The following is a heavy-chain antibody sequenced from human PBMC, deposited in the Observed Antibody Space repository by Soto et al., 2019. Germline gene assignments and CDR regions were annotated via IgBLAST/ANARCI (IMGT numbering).Heavy chain of an antibody. CDR3: ARERGASDTRWFDP. V-gene: IGHV3-21*01. D-gene: IGHD5-18*01. Sequence: SGGSLRLSCAASGFTFSGNTMVWVRQAPGRGLEWVSSISYSSTYIYYADSVKGRFTISRDNAKDSLYLQMNSLRAEDTALYYCARERGASDTRWFDPWGQGTLVTVS. J-gene: IGHJ5*02. CDR1: GFTFSGNT. CDR2: ISYSSTYI.